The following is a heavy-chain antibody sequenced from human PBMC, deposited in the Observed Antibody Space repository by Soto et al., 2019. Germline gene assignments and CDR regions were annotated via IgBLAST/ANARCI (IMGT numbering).Heavy chain of an antibody. V-gene: IGHV1-69*06. CDR1: GGTFSSYA. D-gene: IGHD4-17*01. CDR3: ARVDLDYGGNLFDP. CDR2: IIPIFGTA. J-gene: IGHJ5*02. Sequence: SVKVSCKASGGTFSSYAISWVRQAPGQGFEWMGGIIPIFGTANYAQKFQGRVTITADKSTSTAYMELSSLRSEDTAVYYCARVDLDYGGNLFDPWGQGTRVTVSS.